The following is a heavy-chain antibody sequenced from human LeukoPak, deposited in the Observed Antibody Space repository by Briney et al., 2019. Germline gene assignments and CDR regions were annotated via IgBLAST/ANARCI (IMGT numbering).Heavy chain of an antibody. Sequence: SETLSLTCTVSGGSISSSSYYWGWMRQPPGKGLEWIGSIYYSGSTYYNPSLKSRVTISVDTSKNQFSLKLSSVTAADTAVYYWAAGYSSSWYPARWDYWGQGTLVTVSS. CDR2: IYYSGST. CDR1: GGSISSSSYY. D-gene: IGHD6-13*01. CDR3: AAGYSSSWYPARWDY. J-gene: IGHJ4*02. V-gene: IGHV4-39*01.